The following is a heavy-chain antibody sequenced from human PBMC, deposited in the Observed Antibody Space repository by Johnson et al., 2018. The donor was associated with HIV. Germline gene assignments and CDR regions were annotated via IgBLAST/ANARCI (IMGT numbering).Heavy chain of an antibody. D-gene: IGHD2-21*01. J-gene: IGHJ3*02. CDR2: ISFDGSNK. CDR3: AKAPLDLIGDPVSFDI. Sequence: QVQLVESGGGVVRPGRSLRLSCAASGFTFSNYPMHWVRQAPGKGLEWVAVISFDGSNKYYTDSVTVRFTISRDNSKNSLYLQMNSLRAEDTAVYYCAKAPLDLIGDPVSFDIWGQGTMVTVSS. V-gene: IGHV3-30*04. CDR1: GFTFSNYP.